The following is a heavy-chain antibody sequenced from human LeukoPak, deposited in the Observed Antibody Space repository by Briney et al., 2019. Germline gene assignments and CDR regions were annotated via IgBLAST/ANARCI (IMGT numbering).Heavy chain of an antibody. Sequence: GASVKVSCKASGYTFTSYGISWVRQAPGQGLEWMGWISAYNGNTNYAQKLQGRVTMTTDTSTSTAYMELRSLRAEDTAVYYCARDPFYYDSSGSFDYWGQGTLVTVSS. V-gene: IGHV1-18*01. CDR1: GYTFTSYG. J-gene: IGHJ4*02. D-gene: IGHD3-22*01. CDR3: ARDPFYYDSSGSFDY. CDR2: ISAYNGNT.